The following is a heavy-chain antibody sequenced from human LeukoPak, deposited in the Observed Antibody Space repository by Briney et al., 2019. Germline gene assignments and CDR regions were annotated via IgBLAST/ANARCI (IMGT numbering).Heavy chain of an antibody. D-gene: IGHD3-22*01. Sequence: GGSLRLSCAGSGFIFSTYALSWVRQAPGKGLEWVSYISSSSSTIYYADSVKGRFTISRDNAKNSLYLQMNSLRAEDTAVYYCARDLWKKYYYDSSGYPQFDYWGQGTLVTVSS. CDR1: GFIFSTYA. J-gene: IGHJ4*02. V-gene: IGHV3-48*04. CDR2: ISSSSSTI. CDR3: ARDLWKKYYYDSSGYPQFDY.